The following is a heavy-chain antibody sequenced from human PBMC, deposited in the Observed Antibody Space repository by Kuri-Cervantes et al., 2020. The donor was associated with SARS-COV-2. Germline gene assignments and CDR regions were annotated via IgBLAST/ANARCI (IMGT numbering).Heavy chain of an antibody. Sequence: SETLSLTCTVSGGSISSGGYYWSWIRQHPGKGLEWIGYIYYSGSTYYNPSLKSRVTISVDTSKNQFSLKLSSVTAADTAAYYCARQGTGYYGSGSYYYYYYGMDVWGQGTTVTVSS. V-gene: IGHV4-31*03. J-gene: IGHJ6*02. CDR2: IYYSGST. CDR1: GGSISSGGYY. D-gene: IGHD3-10*01. CDR3: ARQGTGYYGSGSYYYYYYGMDV.